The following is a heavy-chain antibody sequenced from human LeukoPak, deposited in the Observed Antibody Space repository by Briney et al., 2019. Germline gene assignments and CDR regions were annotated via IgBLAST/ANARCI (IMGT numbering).Heavy chain of an antibody. CDR3: XXXSPXGYDXSGYLAXXXXDY. V-gene: IGHV4-39*07. Sequence: XTLXXTXTVSGDSISSYYWGWIRQPPGKGLEWIGSIYYSGSTYYNPSLKSRVTISVDTSKNQFSLKLSSVTAADTAVYYCXXXSPXGYDXSGYLAXXXXDYWGQXTXVTVSS. CDR1: GDSISSYY. CDR2: IYYSGST. J-gene: IGHJ4*02. D-gene: IGHD3-22*01.